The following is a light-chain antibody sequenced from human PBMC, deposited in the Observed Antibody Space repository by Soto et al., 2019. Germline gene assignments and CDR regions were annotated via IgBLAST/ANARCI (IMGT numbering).Light chain of an antibody. Sequence: QSALTQPASVSGSPGQSITISCTGTSGDFGNYNLVSWYQQHPGKVPKLILFEVNKRPSGVSGRFSGSKSDNTASLTISGLQAEDEADYYCCSFTSSNTHVFGTGTKVTVL. J-gene: IGLJ1*01. V-gene: IGLV2-23*02. CDR2: EVN. CDR3: CSFTSSNTHV. CDR1: SGDFGNYNL.